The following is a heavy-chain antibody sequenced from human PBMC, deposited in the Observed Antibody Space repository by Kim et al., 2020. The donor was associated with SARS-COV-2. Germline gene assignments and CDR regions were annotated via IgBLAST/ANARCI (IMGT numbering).Heavy chain of an antibody. CDR1: GFTFTSSA. Sequence: SVKVSCKASGFTFTSSAVQWVRQARGQRLEWIGWIVVGSGDTNYVQKFQERVTITRDMSTSTAYMELSSLRSEDTAVYYCAADPDPIDDYVWGGPWGTRTLVTVSS. CDR3: AADPDPIDDYVWGGP. CDR2: IVVGSGDT. J-gene: IGHJ5*02. V-gene: IGHV1-58*01. D-gene: IGHD3-16*01.